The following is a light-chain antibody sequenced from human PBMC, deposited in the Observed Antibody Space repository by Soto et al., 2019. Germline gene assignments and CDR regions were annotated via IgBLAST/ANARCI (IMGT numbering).Light chain of an antibody. J-gene: IGKJ1*01. CDR2: GAS. CDR1: QSVSTN. Sequence: EIEMTQSPATLSVTQGERATLSCRASQSVSTNVAWYQQRPGQPPNLLIFGASHRAPDIPDRFSGSGSGTDFTLTISRLEPEDFAVYYCQQYGGSVQTFGQGTKVDIK. V-gene: IGKV3-20*01. CDR3: QQYGGSVQT.